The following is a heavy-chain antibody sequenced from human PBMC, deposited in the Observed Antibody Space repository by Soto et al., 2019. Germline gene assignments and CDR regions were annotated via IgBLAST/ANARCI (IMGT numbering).Heavy chain of an antibody. Sequence: QVQLVESGGGVVQPGRSLRLSCAASGFTFSSYGMHWVRQAPGKGLEWVAVISYDGSNKYYADSVKGRFTISRDNSKNTLYLQLSCLGAEDTAVYYWATPLWGEVWGNWFDPWCQGTLVTVSS. CDR1: GFTFSSYG. V-gene: IGHV3-30*03. CDR2: ISYDGSNK. D-gene: IGHD1-26*01. CDR3: ATPLWGEVWGNWFDP. J-gene: IGHJ5*02.